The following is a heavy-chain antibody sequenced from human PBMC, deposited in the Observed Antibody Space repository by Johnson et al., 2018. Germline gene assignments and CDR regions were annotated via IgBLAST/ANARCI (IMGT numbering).Heavy chain of an antibody. CDR1: GFTVSTSY. D-gene: IGHD6-19*01. CDR2: IYNGDST. Sequence: VQLVQSGGALVQPGGSLRLSFAASGFTVSTSYMSWVRQAPGKGLEWVSVIYNGDSTYYADSVKGRFTISRDNSKNTLYLQIKSLRAEDTAVYYWARDKVAGHYYYMDVWGKGTTVTVSS. V-gene: IGHV3-66*02. CDR3: ARDKVAGHYYYMDV. J-gene: IGHJ6*03.